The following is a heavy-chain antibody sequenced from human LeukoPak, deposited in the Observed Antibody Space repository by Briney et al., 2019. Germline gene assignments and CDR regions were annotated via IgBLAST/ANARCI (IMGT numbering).Heavy chain of an antibody. V-gene: IGHV1-2*02. J-gene: IGHJ5*02. Sequence: ASVKVSCKASGYTFTGYYMNWVRQAPGQGLEWMGWTNPNSGHTNYAQNFQGRVTMTRDPSISTAYMELSGLTSNDTAVYYCARTREYSSSWYFPPFDPWGQGTLVTVSS. D-gene: IGHD6-13*01. CDR2: TNPNSGHT. CDR3: ARTREYSSSWYFPPFDP. CDR1: GYTFTGYY.